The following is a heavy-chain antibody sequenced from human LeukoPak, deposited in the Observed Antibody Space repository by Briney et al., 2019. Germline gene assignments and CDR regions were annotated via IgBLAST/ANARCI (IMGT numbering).Heavy chain of an antibody. CDR2: TWYRSKWHY. D-gene: IGHD6-13*01. J-gene: IGHJ3*02. Sequence: SQTLSLTCAISGDSVSSNSAAWNWIRQSPSRGLEWLGRTWYRSKWHYDYAVSVKSRITIYPDTSKNQFSLQLSSVTPEDTAVYYCAREPIASARFNAFDIWGQGTMVTVSS. CDR1: GDSVSSNSAA. V-gene: IGHV6-1*01. CDR3: AREPIASARFNAFDI.